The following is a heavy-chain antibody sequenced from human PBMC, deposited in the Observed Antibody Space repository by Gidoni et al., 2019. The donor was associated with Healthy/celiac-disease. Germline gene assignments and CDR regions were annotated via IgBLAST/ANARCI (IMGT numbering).Heavy chain of an antibody. CDR2: INHSGST. D-gene: IGHD3-22*01. CDR1: GGSFRGYY. Sequence: QVQLQQWGAGLLKPSETLSLTCAVYGGSFRGYYWSWIRQPAGKGLEWIGEINHSGSTNYNPSLKSRVTISVDTSKNQFSLKQSSVTAADTAVYYCARVWGARITMIRRGAFDIWGQGTMVTVSS. CDR3: ARVWGARITMIRRGAFDI. V-gene: IGHV4-34*01. J-gene: IGHJ3*02.